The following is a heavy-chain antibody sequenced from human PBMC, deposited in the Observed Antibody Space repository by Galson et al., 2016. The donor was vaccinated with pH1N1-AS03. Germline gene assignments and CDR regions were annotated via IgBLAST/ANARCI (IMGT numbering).Heavy chain of an antibody. Sequence: SVKVSCKASGGTFSTNGFTWVRQAPGQGLEWMGRIIPMLGRGNYAQKFQGRVTIIADISTSTTYMALSNLTSEDTAIYYCARERDSSSSSIFVYWGQGTQVTVSS. CDR3: ARERDSSSSSIFVY. CDR1: GGTFSTNG. V-gene: IGHV1-69*04. D-gene: IGHD6-6*01. CDR2: IIPMLGRG. J-gene: IGHJ4*02.